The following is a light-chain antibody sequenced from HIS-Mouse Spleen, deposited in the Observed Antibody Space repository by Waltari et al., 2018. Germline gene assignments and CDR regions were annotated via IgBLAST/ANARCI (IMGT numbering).Light chain of an antibody. CDR2: DVS. Sequence: QSALTQPASVSGSPGQSITISCTGTSSDVGGYNYVSWYQQHPGKAPKLMIYDVSNRHSGFSNRFSGSKSGNTASLTISGLQAEDEADYYCSSYTSSSFNVVFGGGTKLTVL. CDR1: SSDVGGYNY. V-gene: IGLV2-14*03. CDR3: SSYTSSSFNVV. J-gene: IGLJ2*01.